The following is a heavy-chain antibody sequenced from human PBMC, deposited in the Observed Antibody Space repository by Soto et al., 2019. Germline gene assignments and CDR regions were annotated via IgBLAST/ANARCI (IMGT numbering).Heavy chain of an antibody. CDR2: IRYDGSNK. D-gene: IGHD5-18*01. CDR1: GSIFRGYG. J-gene: IGHJ4*02. V-gene: IGHV3-33*01. Sequence: PGGSLRLSCAASGSIFRGYGMHWVRQAPGKGLEWVAVIRYDGSNKYYADSVKGRFTVSRDNSKNTLYLQMNSLRAEDTAVYYCARDDGKIQLWLSSFDYWGQGTLVTVSS. CDR3: ARDDGKIQLWLSSFDY.